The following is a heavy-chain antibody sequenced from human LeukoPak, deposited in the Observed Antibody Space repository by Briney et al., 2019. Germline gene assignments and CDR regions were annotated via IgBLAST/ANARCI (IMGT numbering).Heavy chain of an antibody. CDR2: INPNSGGT. CDR1: GYTFTGYY. J-gene: IGHJ4*02. D-gene: IGHD3-22*01. V-gene: IGHV1-2*02. CDR3: ARFPPSYYYDRSGYPFDS. Sequence: GASVKVSCKASGYTFTGYYMHWVRQAPGQGLEWMGWINPNSGGTNYAQKFQGRVTMTRDTSISTAYMELSRLRSDDTAAYYCARFPPSYYYDRSGYPFDSWGQGTLVTVSS.